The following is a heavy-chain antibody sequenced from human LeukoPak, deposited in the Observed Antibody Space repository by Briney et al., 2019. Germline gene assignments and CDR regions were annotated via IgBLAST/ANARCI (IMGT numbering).Heavy chain of an antibody. Sequence: ASVKVSCKASGGTFSSYAISWVRQAPGQGLEWMGGIIPIFGTANYAQKLQGRVTMTTDTSTSTAYMELRSLRSDDTAVYYCARDQKRIAAAAPGGYWGQGTLVTVSS. J-gene: IGHJ4*02. V-gene: IGHV1-69*05. CDR1: GGTFSSYA. CDR2: IIPIFGTA. CDR3: ARDQKRIAAAAPGGY. D-gene: IGHD6-13*01.